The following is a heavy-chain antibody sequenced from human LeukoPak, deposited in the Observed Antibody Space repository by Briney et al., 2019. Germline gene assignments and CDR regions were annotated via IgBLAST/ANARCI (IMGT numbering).Heavy chain of an antibody. CDR1: GASFRGDY. J-gene: IGHJ5*01. CDR3: ARNFDS. V-gene: IGHV4-34*01. Sequence: PSETLSLTCAVYGASFRGDYWSWIRQPQGKGLEWNGDINESGSTNYHPSLKSRVTMSVDTSNNHFSLRLTSLTAADTAVYYCARNFDSWGQGTLVTVSS. CDR2: INESGST.